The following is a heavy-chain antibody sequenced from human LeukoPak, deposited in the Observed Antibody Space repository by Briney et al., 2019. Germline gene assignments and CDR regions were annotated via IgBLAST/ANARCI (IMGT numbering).Heavy chain of an antibody. CDR1: GFTFSSYE. J-gene: IGHJ5*02. CDR3: AKEASGDFWSVNWFDP. V-gene: IGHV3-48*03. CDR2: ISSSGSTI. D-gene: IGHD3-3*01. Sequence: GGSLRLSCAASGFTFSSYEMNWVRQAPGKGLEWVSYISSSGSTIYYADSVKGRFTISRDNSKNTLYLQMNSLRAEDTAVYYCAKEASGDFWSVNWFDPWGQGTLVTVSS.